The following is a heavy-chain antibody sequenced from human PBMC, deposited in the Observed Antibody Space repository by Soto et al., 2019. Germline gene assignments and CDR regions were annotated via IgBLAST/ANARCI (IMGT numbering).Heavy chain of an antibody. V-gene: IGHV1-69*13. J-gene: IGHJ6*02. D-gene: IGHD3-9*01. CDR2: IIPIFGTA. CDR1: GGTFSSYA. Sequence: SVKVSCKASGGTFSSYAISWVRQAPGQGLEWMGGIIPIFGTANYAQKFQGRVTITADESTSTAYMELSSLRSEDTAVYYCARAQDYDILTGYTPPNYYYYYGMDVWGQGTTVTVSS. CDR3: ARAQDYDILTGYTPPNYYYYYGMDV.